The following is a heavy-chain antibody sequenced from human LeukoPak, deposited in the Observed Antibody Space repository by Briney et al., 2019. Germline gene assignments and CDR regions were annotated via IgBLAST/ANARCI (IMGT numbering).Heavy chain of an antibody. CDR2: ITGSGSNT. V-gene: IGHV3-23*01. CDR1: GFTFSSYA. CDR3: AKVRLGSGYFCAFDY. Sequence: GGSLRLSCAASGFTFSSYAMSWVRQAPGKGLQWVSGITGSGSNTYYADSVKGRFTISRDNSRDTLYLQMDSLSAEDTALYYCAKVRLGSGYFCAFDYWGQGTLVTVSS. J-gene: IGHJ4*02. D-gene: IGHD5-12*01.